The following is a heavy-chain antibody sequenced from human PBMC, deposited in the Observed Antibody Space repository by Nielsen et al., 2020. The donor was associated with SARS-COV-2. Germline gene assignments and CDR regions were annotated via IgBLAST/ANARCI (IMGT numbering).Heavy chain of an antibody. Sequence: GESLKISCAASGFTFSSCSMNWVRQAPGKGLEWVSSISSSSSYIYYADSVKGRFTISRDNAKNSLYLQMNSLRAEDTAVYYCAREAGSHSLDYYGMDVWGQGTTVTVSS. CDR2: ISSSSSYI. CDR3: AREAGSHSLDYYGMDV. V-gene: IGHV3-21*01. CDR1: GFTFSSCS. D-gene: IGHD1-26*01. J-gene: IGHJ6*02.